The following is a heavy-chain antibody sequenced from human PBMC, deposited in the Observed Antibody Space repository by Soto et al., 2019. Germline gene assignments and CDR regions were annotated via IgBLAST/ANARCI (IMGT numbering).Heavy chain of an antibody. V-gene: IGHV1-46*01. Sequence: QVQLVQSGAEVKKPGASVKVSCKASGYTFTNDYMHWVRQTPGQGLTWMGIINPSTGTRSYAQKFQVRVAIPRGTSPITVHMEMIPLRSDYTAVYYCPIASWDRVRGVKDFDYWGQGTLVNVSP. CDR2: INPSTGTR. CDR3: PIASWDRVRGVKDFDY. CDR1: GYTFTNDY. D-gene: IGHD3-10*01. J-gene: IGHJ4*02.